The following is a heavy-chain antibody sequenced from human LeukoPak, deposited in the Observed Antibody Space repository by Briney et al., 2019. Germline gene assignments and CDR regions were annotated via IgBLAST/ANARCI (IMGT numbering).Heavy chain of an antibody. V-gene: IGHV3-23*01. J-gene: IGHJ6*03. D-gene: IGHD2-8*01. CDR2: ISGSGDRR. Sequence: GGSLRLSWAASGFAFSSYAMRWVRQAPGKGLEWVSSISGSGDRRDYADSVKGRFTISRDNSKNTLYLEMYSLRAEDTAVYYCAKDRGHCTNGVCHNYYYMDVWGKGTTVTVSS. CDR1: GFAFSSYA. CDR3: AKDRGHCTNGVCHNYYYMDV.